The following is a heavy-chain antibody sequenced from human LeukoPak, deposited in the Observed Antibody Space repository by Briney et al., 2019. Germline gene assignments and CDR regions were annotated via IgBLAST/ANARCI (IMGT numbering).Heavy chain of an antibody. CDR3: AKWGDYDSLTGYHDPDY. D-gene: IGHD3-9*01. CDR1: GFTFSSYC. CDR2: ISGRVDST. V-gene: IGHV3-23*01. J-gene: IGHJ4*02. Sequence: GGSLRLSCAASGFTFSSYCMHWVRQAPGKGLVWVSAISGRVDSTYYADSVKGRFTISRDNSKNTLYLQMNSLRAEDTAVYYCAKWGDYDSLTGYHDPDYWGQGTLVTVSS.